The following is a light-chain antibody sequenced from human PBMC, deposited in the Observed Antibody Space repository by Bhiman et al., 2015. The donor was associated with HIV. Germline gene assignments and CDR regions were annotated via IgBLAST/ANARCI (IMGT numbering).Light chain of an antibody. CDR2: DNN. J-gene: IGLJ3*02. V-gene: IGLV1-51*01. Sequence: QSVLTQPPSVSAAPGQKVTISCSGSSSNIGNNYVSWYQQFPGTAPKLLISDNNKRPSGIPDRFSVSKSGTSATLGITGLQAGDEADYYCGTWDSRLKAWVFGGGTKVTVL. CDR1: SSNIGNNY. CDR3: GTWDSRLKAWV.